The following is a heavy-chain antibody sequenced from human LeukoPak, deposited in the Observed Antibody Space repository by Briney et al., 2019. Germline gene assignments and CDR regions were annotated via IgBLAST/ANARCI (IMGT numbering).Heavy chain of an antibody. Sequence: GGSLRLSCAASGFTFNSYAMHWVRQAPGKGLEWVAVISYDGSNKYYADSVKGRFTISRDNSKNTLYLQMNSLRAEDTAVYYCARAKTMTFDYWGQGTLVTVSS. V-gene: IGHV3-30*04. CDR1: GFTFNSYA. D-gene: IGHD3-22*01. CDR3: ARAKTMTFDY. J-gene: IGHJ4*02. CDR2: ISYDGSNK.